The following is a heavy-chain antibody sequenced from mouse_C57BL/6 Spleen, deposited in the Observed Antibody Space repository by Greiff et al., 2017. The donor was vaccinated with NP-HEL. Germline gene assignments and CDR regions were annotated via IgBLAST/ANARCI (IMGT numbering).Heavy chain of an antibody. V-gene: IGHV1-82*01. CDR1: GYAFSSSW. D-gene: IGHD2-1*01. CDR2: IYPGDGDT. J-gene: IGHJ2*01. Sequence: QVQLKQSGPELVKPGASVKISCKASGYAFSSSWMNWVKQRPGKGLEWIGRIYPGDGDTNYNGKFKGKATLTADKSSSTAYMQLSSLTSEDSAVYFCARNYYGNYGGVFDYWGQGTTLTVSS. CDR3: ARNYYGNYGGVFDY.